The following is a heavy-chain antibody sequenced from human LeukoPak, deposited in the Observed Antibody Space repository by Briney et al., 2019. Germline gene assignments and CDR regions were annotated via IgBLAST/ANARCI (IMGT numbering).Heavy chain of an antibody. Sequence: ASVKVSCKASGYTFTSYDINWVRQATGQGLEWMGWMNPNSGNTGYAQKFQGRVTMTRNTSISTAYMELSSLRSEDTAVYYCARAVRAAAGAFDYWGQGTLVTVSS. CDR3: ARAVRAAAGAFDY. CDR2: MNPNSGNT. J-gene: IGHJ4*02. V-gene: IGHV1-8*01. CDR1: GYTFTSYD. D-gene: IGHD6-13*01.